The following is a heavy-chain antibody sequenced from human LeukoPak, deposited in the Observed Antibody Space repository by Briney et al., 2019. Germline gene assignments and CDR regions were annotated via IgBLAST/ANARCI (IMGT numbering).Heavy chain of an antibody. CDR2: IYYSGST. Sequence: SETLSLTCTDSGGSISSGGYYWSWIRQHPGKGLEWIGYIYYSGSTYYNPSLKSRVTISVDTSKNQFSLKLSSVTAADTAVYYCARFRPANAYGSGSYSEGDAFDIWGQGTMVTVSS. D-gene: IGHD3-10*01. J-gene: IGHJ3*02. V-gene: IGHV4-31*03. CDR1: GGSISSGGYY. CDR3: ARFRPANAYGSGSYSEGDAFDI.